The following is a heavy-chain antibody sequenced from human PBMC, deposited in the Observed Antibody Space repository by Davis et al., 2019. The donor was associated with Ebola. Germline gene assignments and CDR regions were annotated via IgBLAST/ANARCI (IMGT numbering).Heavy chain of an antibody. CDR2: ISAYNGNT. CDR1: GYTFTSYG. V-gene: IGHV1-18*01. J-gene: IGHJ5*02. CDR3: ARDERFNTILLNWFDP. D-gene: IGHD3-3*01. Sequence: ASVKVSCKASGYTFTSYGISWVRQAPGQGLEWMGWISAYNGNTNYAQKLQGRVTMTTDTSTSTAYMELRSLRSDDTAVYYCARDERFNTILLNWFDPWGQGTLVTVSS.